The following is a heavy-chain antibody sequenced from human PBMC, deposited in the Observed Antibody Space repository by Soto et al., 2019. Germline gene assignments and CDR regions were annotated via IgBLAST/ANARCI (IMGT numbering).Heavy chain of an antibody. CDR2: IIPIFGTA. CDR3: SRGSNYVGQNY. D-gene: IGHD4-4*01. J-gene: IGHJ4*01. Sequence: QVQLVQSGAAVKKPGSSVKVSCKASGGTFSSYAISWGRQAPGQGLEWMGGIIPIFGTANYAQKCQGRVTITADESTSTDYMELSSLRSEDTAVYYCSRGSNYVGQNYWGHGTLVAVSS. CDR1: GGTFSSYA. V-gene: IGHV1-69*01.